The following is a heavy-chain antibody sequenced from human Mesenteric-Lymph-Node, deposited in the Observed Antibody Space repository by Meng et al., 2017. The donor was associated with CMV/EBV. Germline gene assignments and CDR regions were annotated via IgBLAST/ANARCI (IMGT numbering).Heavy chain of an antibody. V-gene: IGHV4-39*07. D-gene: IGHD6-19*01. J-gene: IGHJ6*02. CDR2: IYYSGST. CDR3: ARADYSSGWSDYYYGMDV. Sequence: SETLSLTCTVSGGSISSSSYYWGWIRQPPGKGLEWIGSIYYSGSTYYNPSLKSRVTMSVDTSKNQFSLKLSSVTAADTAVYYCARADYSSGWSDYYYGMDVWGQGTTVTVSS. CDR1: GGSISSSSYY.